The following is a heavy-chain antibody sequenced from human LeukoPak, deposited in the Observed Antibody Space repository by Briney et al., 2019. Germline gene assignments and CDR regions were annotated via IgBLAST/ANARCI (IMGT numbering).Heavy chain of an antibody. CDR2: ISAYNGNT. Sequence: ASVKVSCKASGYTFTSYGISWVRQAPGQGLEWMGWISAYNGNTNYAQKLQGRVTITRDTSINTAYMELSSLRSEDTAVYYCARGLFFTVFGGVGYWGQGTLVTVSS. CDR3: ARGLFFTVFGGVGY. J-gene: IGHJ4*02. D-gene: IGHD3-3*01. V-gene: IGHV1-18*01. CDR1: GYTFTSYG.